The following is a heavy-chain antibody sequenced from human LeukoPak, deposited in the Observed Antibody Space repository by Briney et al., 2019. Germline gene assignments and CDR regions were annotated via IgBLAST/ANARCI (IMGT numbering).Heavy chain of an antibody. J-gene: IGHJ6*02. V-gene: IGHV1-2*02. Sequence: ASVKVSCKASGYTFTDYYIHWVRQAPGQGLEWMGWINPNSGGANYAQKFQGRVTMTRDTSISTAYMDLSRLRSDDTAVYYCARGRGPMVRGVINIPYYYYGMDVWGQGTTVTVSS. CDR1: GYTFTDYY. D-gene: IGHD3-10*01. CDR2: INPNSGGA. CDR3: ARGRGPMVRGVINIPYYYYGMDV.